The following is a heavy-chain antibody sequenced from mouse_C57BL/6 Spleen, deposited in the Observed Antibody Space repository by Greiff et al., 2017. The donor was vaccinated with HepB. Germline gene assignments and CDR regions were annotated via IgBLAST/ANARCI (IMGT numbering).Heavy chain of an antibody. CDR1: GFSLSTSGMG. CDR3: ARALYYGNYEGFWYAMDY. V-gene: IGHV8-12*01. CDR2: IYWDDDK. J-gene: IGHJ4*01. Sequence: QVTLKVSGPGILQSSQTLSLTCSFSGFSLSTSGMGVSWIRQPSGKGLEWLAHIYWDDDKRYNPSLKSRLTISKDTSRNQVFLKITSVDTADTATYYCARALYYGNYEGFWYAMDYWGQGTSVTVSS. D-gene: IGHD2-1*01.